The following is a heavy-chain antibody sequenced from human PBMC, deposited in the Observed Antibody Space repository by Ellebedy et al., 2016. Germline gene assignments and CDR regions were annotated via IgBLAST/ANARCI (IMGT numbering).Heavy chain of an antibody. CDR3: AGSITMVRGVNDY. V-gene: IGHV1-69*13. Sequence: SVKVSXKASGGTFSSYAISWVRQAPGQGLEWMGGIIPIFGTANYAQKFQGRVTITADESTSTAYMELSSLRSEDTAVYYCAGSITMVRGVNDYWGQGTLVTVSS. D-gene: IGHD3-10*01. CDR2: IIPIFGTA. J-gene: IGHJ4*02. CDR1: GGTFSSYA.